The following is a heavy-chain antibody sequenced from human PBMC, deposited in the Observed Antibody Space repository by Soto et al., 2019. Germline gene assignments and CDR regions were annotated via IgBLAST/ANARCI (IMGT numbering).Heavy chain of an antibody. J-gene: IGHJ5*02. D-gene: IGHD4-4*01. CDR2: INPKSDDT. CDR3: ARKHSLDYIRWGLDP. V-gene: IGHV1-2*02. CDR1: GYPFSDNQ. Sequence: ASVKVSCKASGYPFSDNQIHWLRRAPGQGLEWMGRINPKSDDTNYAQRFQGRVTMTRDTSIDTAYLELTGLTSDDTATYYCARKHSLDYIRWGLDPWGQGTLVTVSS.